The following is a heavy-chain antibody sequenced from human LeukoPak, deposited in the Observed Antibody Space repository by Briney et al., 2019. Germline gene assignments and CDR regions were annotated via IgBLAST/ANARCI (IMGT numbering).Heavy chain of an antibody. CDR3: ARDGTSTDDY. Sequence: VASVKVSCKASGYTFSNFGMSWVGQAPGQGLEWMGWISGNNDNPNYGQKFQGRLTVTTDSSTSTAYMELRNLRSNDTAVYYCARDGTSTDDYWGQGTLVTVSS. J-gene: IGHJ4*02. CDR1: GYTFSNFG. CDR2: ISGNNDNP. D-gene: IGHD2-2*01. V-gene: IGHV1-18*01.